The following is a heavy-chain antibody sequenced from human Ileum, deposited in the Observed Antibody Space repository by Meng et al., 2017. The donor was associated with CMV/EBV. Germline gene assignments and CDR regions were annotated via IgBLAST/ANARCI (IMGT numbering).Heavy chain of an antibody. CDR3: ARGQLVLNY. D-gene: IGHD1-1*01. Sequence: QVQPQQWGAGLLKPSETLSLTCAVYGGSFSGYYLCWIRQPPGKGLEWIGEINHSGSTDYNPSLKSRVTILQDTSKGQFSLKLTSVTAADTAVYYCARGQLVLNYWGQGTLVTVSS. CDR1: GGSFSGYY. CDR2: INHSGST. V-gene: IGHV4-34*01. J-gene: IGHJ4*02.